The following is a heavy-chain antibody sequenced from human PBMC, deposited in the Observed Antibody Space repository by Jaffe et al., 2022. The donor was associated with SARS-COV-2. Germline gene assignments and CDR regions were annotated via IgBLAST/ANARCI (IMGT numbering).Heavy chain of an antibody. V-gene: IGHV4-38-2*02. CDR1: GYSITSGYF. J-gene: IGHJ2*01. CDR2: IYHSGST. D-gene: IGHD4-17*01. Sequence: QVQLYESGPRLVKPSEILSLTCTVSGYSITSGYFWGWVRQPPGKGLEWIGTIYHSGSTYYSPSLKSRVTISVDTSQNEFSLQLNSVTAADTAVYSCARQDRTVTAGYWYFDLWGRGTLVTVSS. CDR3: ARQDRTVTAGYWYFDL.